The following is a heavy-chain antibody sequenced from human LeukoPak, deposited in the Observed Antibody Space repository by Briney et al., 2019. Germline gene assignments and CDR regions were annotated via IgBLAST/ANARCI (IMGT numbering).Heavy chain of an antibody. Sequence: GGSLRLSCAASGFSFSSYSMNWVRQAPGKGLEWVSSISGGRDYIYYADSVRGRFTISRDNAKNSLYLQMNSLRVEDTAVYYCARLGDGRYFDYWGQGTLVTVSS. CDR2: ISGGRDYI. CDR3: ARLGDGRYFDY. V-gene: IGHV3-21*01. CDR1: GFSFSSYS. D-gene: IGHD2-21*01. J-gene: IGHJ4*02.